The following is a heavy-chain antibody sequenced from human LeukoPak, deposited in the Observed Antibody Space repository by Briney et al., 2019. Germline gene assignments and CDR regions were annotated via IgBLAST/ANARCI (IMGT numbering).Heavy chain of an antibody. CDR2: IRGNGET. CDR3: AIMHPYYDGRGYWVQ. V-gene: IGHV3-23*01. J-gene: IGHJ4*02. Sequence: GGSLRLSCAASGLSFSSFAMSWVRQGPARGLEWVSSIRGNGETFYADSVKGRFTISRDNPRNTLFMEMNSLRAEDTALYYCAIMHPYYDGRGYWVQWGQGTLVTVSS. CDR1: GLSFSSFA. D-gene: IGHD3-22*01.